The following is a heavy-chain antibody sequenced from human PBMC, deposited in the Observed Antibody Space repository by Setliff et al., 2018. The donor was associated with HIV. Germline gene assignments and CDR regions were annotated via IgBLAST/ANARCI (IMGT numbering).Heavy chain of an antibody. D-gene: IGHD3-22*01. V-gene: IGHV4-38-2*02. J-gene: IGHJ4*02. CDR3: ARDFVHLTNYYDSDRYVY. CDR1: GYSISSGYY. Sequence: KPSETLSLTCAVSGYSISSGYYWGWIRQPPGKGLQWIGSIYHSGGTYYNPSLKSRVTMSVDTSKNQFSLKLTSVTAADTAVYYCARDFVHLTNYYDSDRYVYWGQGTLVTVS. CDR2: IYHSGGT.